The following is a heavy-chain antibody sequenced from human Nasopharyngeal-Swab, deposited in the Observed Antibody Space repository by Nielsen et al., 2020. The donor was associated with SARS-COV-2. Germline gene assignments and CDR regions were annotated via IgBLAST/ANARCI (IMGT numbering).Heavy chain of an antibody. Sequence: GGSLRLSCAASGFTFSSYGMHWVRQAPGKGLAWVAVIRYDGSNKYYADSVKGRFTISRDNSKNTLYLQMNSLRAEDTAVYYCARENDYADEYYFDYWGQGTLVTVSS. V-gene: IGHV3-33*01. CDR3: ARENDYADEYYFDY. CDR2: IRYDGSNK. J-gene: IGHJ4*02. D-gene: IGHD4-17*01. CDR1: GFTFSSYG.